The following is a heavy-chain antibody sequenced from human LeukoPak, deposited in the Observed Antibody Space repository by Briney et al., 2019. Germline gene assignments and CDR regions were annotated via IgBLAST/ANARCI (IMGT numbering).Heavy chain of an antibody. D-gene: IGHD6-13*01. V-gene: IGHV3-33*01. CDR3: ARGSGRAAAGYYGMDV. J-gene: IGHJ6*02. Sequence: GGSLRLSCAASGFTFSSYGMHWVRQAPGKGLEWAAVIWYDGSNKYYADSVKGRFTISRDNSKNTLYLQMNTLTAEDTAVYYCARGSGRAAAGYYGMDVWGQGTTVTVSS. CDR1: GFTFSSYG. CDR2: IWYDGSNK.